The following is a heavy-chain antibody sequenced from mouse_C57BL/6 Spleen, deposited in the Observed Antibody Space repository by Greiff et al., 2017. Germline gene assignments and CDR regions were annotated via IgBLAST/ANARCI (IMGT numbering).Heavy chain of an antibody. Sequence: QVQLQQPGAELVKPGASVKLSCKASGYTFTSYWMQWVKQRPGQGLEWIGEIDPSGSYTNYNQKFKGKATLTVDTSSSTAYMQLSSLTSEDSAVYYCARGLRGAMDYWGQGTSVTVSS. V-gene: IGHV1-50*01. J-gene: IGHJ4*01. CDR2: IDPSGSYT. CDR3: ARGLRGAMDY. D-gene: IGHD2-4*01. CDR1: GYTFTSYW.